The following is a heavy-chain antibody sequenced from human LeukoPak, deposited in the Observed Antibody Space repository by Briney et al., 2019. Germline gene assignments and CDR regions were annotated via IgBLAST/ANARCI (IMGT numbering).Heavy chain of an antibody. V-gene: IGHV4-59*08. Sequence: SETLSLTCTVYGDSLSRSSWSWIRQSPGGGLEWIGYMFYGGTTNHNPSLKGRVTMSMVTSKDQFSLSLSSVTAADTAVYFCVRHWVHDFGGSDWYFELWGRGTLVTVSS. CDR3: VRHWVHDFGGSDWYFEL. J-gene: IGHJ2*01. CDR1: GDSLSRSS. CDR2: MFYGGTT. D-gene: IGHD4-23*01.